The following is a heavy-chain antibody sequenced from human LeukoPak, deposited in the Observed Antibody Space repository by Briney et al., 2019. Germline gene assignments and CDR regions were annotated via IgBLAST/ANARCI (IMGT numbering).Heavy chain of an antibody. J-gene: IGHJ4*02. Sequence: KPSETLSLTCAVYGGSFSGYYWSWIRQPPGKGLEWIGEINHSGSTNYNPSLKSRVTISVDTSKNQFSLKLSSVTAADTAVYYCASTYYYDSSGYGYWGQGTLVTVSS. D-gene: IGHD3-22*01. V-gene: IGHV4-34*01. CDR1: GGSFSGYY. CDR3: ASTYYYDSSGYGY. CDR2: INHSGST.